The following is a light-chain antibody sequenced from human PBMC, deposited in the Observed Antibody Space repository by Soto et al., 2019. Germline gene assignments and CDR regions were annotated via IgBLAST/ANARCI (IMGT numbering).Light chain of an antibody. CDR3: QQYNNWT. CDR1: RHVYINA. Sequence: VVLTQSPATLSLSPGEPATLSCRASRHVYINALAWYQQKPGQAPRLLIYGASTRATGIPARFSGSGSGTEFTLTISSLQSEDFAVYYCQQYNNWTFGQGTKVEIK. J-gene: IGKJ1*01. V-gene: IGKV3-15*01. CDR2: GAS.